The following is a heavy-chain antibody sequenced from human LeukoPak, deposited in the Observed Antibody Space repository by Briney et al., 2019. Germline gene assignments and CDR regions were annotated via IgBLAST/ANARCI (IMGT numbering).Heavy chain of an antibody. D-gene: IGHD3-10*01. J-gene: IGHJ2*01. CDR3: ARHPGDWYFDL. CDR1: GGSISSSSYY. CDR2: IYYSGST. V-gene: IGHV4-39*01. Sequence: KPSETLSLTCTVSGGSISSSSYYWGWIRQPPGKGLEWIGSIYYSGSTYYNPSLKSRVTISVDTSKNQFSLKLSSVTAADTAVYYCARHPGDWYFDLWGRGTLVTVSS.